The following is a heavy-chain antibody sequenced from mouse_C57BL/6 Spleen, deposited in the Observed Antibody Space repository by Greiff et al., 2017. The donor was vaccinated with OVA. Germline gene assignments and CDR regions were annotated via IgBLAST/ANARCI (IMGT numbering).Heavy chain of an antibody. CDR3: ARTYWDHYAMDY. D-gene: IGHD4-1*01. V-gene: IGHV5-17*01. CDR1: GFTFSDYG. J-gene: IGHJ4*01. CDR2: ISSGSSTI. Sequence: EVKLVESGGGLVKPGGSLKLSCAASGFTFSDYGMHWVRQAPEKGLEWVAYISSGSSTIYYADTVKGRFTFSRDNAKNTVFLHMNSLRSEDTAMYYCARTYWDHYAMDYWGQGTSVTVSS.